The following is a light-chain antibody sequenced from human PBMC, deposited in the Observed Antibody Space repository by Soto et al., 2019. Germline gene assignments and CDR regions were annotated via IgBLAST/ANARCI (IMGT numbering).Light chain of an antibody. CDR3: SSYTSATTYV. CDR2: DVS. J-gene: IGLJ1*01. V-gene: IGLV2-14*01. CDR1: SSDVGAYNY. Sequence: QSVLPQPASVSGSPGQSITISCTGTSSDVGAYNYDSWYQQYPGEAPKVIIYDVSHRPAGVSNRFSGSKSGNTASLTISGLQTQDEADYYCSSYTSATTYVFGTGT.